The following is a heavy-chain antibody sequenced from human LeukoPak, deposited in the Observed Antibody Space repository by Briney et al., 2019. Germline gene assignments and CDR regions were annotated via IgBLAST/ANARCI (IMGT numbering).Heavy chain of an antibody. D-gene: IGHD2-15*01. CDR1: GFTFSSYG. CDR3: ARDHCSDGTCYSILDY. CDR2: IWYDGGNK. J-gene: IGHJ4*02. V-gene: IGHV3-33*01. Sequence: PGRSLRLSCAASGFTFSSYGMHWVRQAPGKGLEWVGVIWYDGGNKYYGDSVKGRLTISRDNSKDTLYLQMNSLRAEDTAVYYCARDHCSDGTCYSILDYWGQGTLVTVSS.